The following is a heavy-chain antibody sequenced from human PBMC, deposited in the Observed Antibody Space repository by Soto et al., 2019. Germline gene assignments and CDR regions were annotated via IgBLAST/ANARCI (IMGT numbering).Heavy chain of an antibody. D-gene: IGHD3-3*01. V-gene: IGHV1-3*01. Sequence: QVQLVQSGAEVKKPGASVKVSCKASGYTFTSYAMHWVRQAPGQRLEWMGWINAGNGNTKYSQKFQGRVTITRDTSASKAYLELSRLRSADTDVYDCARVRVEWSTSIYWGQGTLVTVSS. J-gene: IGHJ4*02. CDR2: INAGNGNT. CDR3: ARVRVEWSTSIY. CDR1: GYTFTSYA.